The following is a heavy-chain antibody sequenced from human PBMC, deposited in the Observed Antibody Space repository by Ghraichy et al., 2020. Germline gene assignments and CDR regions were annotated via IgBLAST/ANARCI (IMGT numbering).Heavy chain of an antibody. D-gene: IGHD3-3*01. V-gene: IGHV3-30*18. J-gene: IGHJ6*02. CDR3: AKTYYDFWSGYYTGRYYYYYGMDV. CDR1: GFTFSSYG. CDR2: ISYDGSNK. Sequence: GGSLRLSCAASGFTFSSYGMHWVRQAPGKGLEWVAVISYDGSNKYYADSVKGRFTISRDNSKNTLYLQMNSLRAEDTAVYYCAKTYYDFWSGYYTGRYYYYYGMDVWGQGTTVTVSS.